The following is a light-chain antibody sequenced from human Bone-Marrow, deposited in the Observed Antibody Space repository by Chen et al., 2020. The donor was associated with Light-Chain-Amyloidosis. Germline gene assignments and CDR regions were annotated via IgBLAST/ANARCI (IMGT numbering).Light chain of an antibody. CDR3: QSADSSGTYEVI. J-gene: IGLJ2*01. Sequence: YELPHPPSLSVSPGQTARITCSGDDLPTKYAYWYQQKPGQAPVLVIHRDTERPSGISERFSGSSSGTTATLTISGVQAEDEADYHCQSADSSGTYEVIFGGGTKLTVL. CDR1: DLPTKY. V-gene: IGLV3-25*03. CDR2: RDT.